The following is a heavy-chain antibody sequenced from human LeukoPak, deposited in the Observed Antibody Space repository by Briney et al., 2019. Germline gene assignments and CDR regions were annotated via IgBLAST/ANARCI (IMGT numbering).Heavy chain of an antibody. CDR3: ARGGYYYDSSGYWKVLHDYYIEV. CDR1: GFTFSNHG. CDR2: VNWNDGSN. D-gene: IGHD3-22*01. J-gene: IGHJ6*03. V-gene: IGHV3-20*04. Sequence: GVSVRLYCSASGFTFSNHGMSWLGPAPGKEREWVAGVNWNDGSNGYEDAVKGRITISRDNAKNSLYLQMNSLRAEDKALYYCARGGYYYDSSGYWKVLHDYYIEVWGKRNTVTASS.